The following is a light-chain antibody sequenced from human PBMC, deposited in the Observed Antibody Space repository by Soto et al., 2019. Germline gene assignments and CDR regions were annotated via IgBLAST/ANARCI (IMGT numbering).Light chain of an antibody. Sequence: DIVMTQSPDSLAVSLGERATINCKSSQSVLYSSNNKNFLAWYQQQPGQPPKLLIYWASTRESGVPDRFSGSGSGTGFTLTISSLQAEDGVVYYCQQFYSTPGTFGHGTKLSVK. V-gene: IGKV4-1*01. CDR3: QQFYSTPGT. CDR1: QSVLYSSNNKNF. CDR2: WAS. J-gene: IGKJ1*01.